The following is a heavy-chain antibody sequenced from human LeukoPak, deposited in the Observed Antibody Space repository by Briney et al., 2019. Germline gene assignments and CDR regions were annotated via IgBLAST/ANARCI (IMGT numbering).Heavy chain of an antibody. V-gene: IGHV3-7*01. CDR1: GFTFSYYA. D-gene: IGHD6-13*01. J-gene: IGHJ4*02. CDR2: IKQDGSEQ. CDR3: ARDGFVGAADY. Sequence: GGSLRLSCAASGFTFSYYAMSWVRQAPGKGLEWVANIKQDGSEQHYVDSVRGRFTISRDNAKNSLYLQVNSLRVEDTAVYYCARDGFVGAADYWGQGTLVTVYS.